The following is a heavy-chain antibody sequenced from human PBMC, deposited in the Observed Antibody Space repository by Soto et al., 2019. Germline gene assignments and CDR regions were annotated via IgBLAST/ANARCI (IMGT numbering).Heavy chain of an antibody. CDR2: ISGRGDAT. V-gene: IGHV3-23*01. CDR3: AEDPILTTPPSFDP. D-gene: IGHD3-9*01. J-gene: IGHJ5*02. CDR1: GFGFSRYL. Sequence: QPGGPLRLSCAASGFGFSRYLMTWVRQTPGQGLEWVSSISGRGDATYYADSVKGRFTISRDNSKNTLFLQMNSLGADDTAVYYCAEDPILTTPPSFDPWGQGTLVTVSS.